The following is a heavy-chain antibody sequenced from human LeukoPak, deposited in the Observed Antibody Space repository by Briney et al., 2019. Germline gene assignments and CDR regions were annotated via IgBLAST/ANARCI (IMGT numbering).Heavy chain of an antibody. CDR3: AREILGGFNPGAY. Sequence: SETLSLTCTVSLDSTTSNFWSWVRQPPGKGLEWIGEIHRSGSTNYNPSLQSRVTISIDRSRNQIVLELSSVTAADTAVYYCAREILGGFNPGAYWGQGTLVTVAS. D-gene: IGHD1-14*01. J-gene: IGHJ4*02. CDR1: LDSTTSNF. V-gene: IGHV4-4*02. CDR2: IHRSGST.